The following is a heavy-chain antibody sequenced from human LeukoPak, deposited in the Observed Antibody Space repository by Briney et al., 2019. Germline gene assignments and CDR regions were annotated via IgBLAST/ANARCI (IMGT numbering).Heavy chain of an antibody. CDR2: IRSTGSII. CDR1: GFTFSSYE. J-gene: IGHJ3*02. V-gene: IGHV3-48*03. Sequence: GGSLRLSCVAPGFTFSSYEMNWVRQAPGKGLEWVSYIRSTGSIIFYADSVKGRFTISRDNAKNSLYLQMNSLRAEDTALYYCARVNDYGGNDGALDIWGQGTMVTVSS. D-gene: IGHD4-23*01. CDR3: ARVNDYGGNDGALDI.